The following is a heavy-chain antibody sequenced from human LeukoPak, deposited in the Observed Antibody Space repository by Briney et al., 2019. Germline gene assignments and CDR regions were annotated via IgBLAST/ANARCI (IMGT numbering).Heavy chain of an antibody. CDR1: GLTFNNYS. V-gene: IGHV3-21*01. CDR2: ISSTTSYI. D-gene: IGHD2-2*01. CDR3: ARVYCSTTNCYSAFQF. Sequence: PGGSLRLSCVASGLTFNNYSMSWVRQAPGKGLEWVSSISSTTSYIYYADSVKGRFTISRDNAKKSLFLQMDSLRAEDTAVYYCARVYCSTTNCYSAFQFWGQGTLVAVSS. J-gene: IGHJ4*02.